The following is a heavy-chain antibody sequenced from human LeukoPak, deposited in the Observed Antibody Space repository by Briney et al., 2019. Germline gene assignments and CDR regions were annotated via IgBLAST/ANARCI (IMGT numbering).Heavy chain of an antibody. Sequence: SQTLSLTCTVSGGSISSGGYYWSWIRQPPGKGLEWIGYIYYSGSTYYNPSLMSRFTISVDTSNNQFSLKLSSVTAADTAVYYCARDLGGSYGGCYFDYWGQGTLVTVSS. V-gene: IGHV4-30-4*01. CDR2: IYYSGST. CDR1: GGSISSGGYY. J-gene: IGHJ4*02. D-gene: IGHD1-26*01. CDR3: ARDLGGSYGGCYFDY.